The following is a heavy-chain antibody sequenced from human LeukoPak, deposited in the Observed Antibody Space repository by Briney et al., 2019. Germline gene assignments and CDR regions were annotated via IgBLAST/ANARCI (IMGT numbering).Heavy chain of an antibody. V-gene: IGHV3-53*01. CDR3: ARSGRLLWFGEDREFDY. J-gene: IGHJ4*02. D-gene: IGHD3-10*01. Sequence: GGSLRLSCAASGFTVSSNYMSWVRQAPGKGLEWVSVIYSGGSTYYADSVKGRFTISRDNSKNTLYPQMNSLRAEDTAVYSCARSGRLLWFGEDREFDYWGQGTLVTVSS. CDR2: IYSGGST. CDR1: GFTVSSNY.